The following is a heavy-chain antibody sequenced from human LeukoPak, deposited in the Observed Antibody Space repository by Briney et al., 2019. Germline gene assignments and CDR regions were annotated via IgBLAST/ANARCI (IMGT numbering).Heavy chain of an antibody. V-gene: IGHV1-2*02. CDR1: GYTFTGYY. J-gene: IGHJ4*02. D-gene: IGHD3-10*01. CDR2: INPNSGGT. CDR3: ARVVLSSGSYSY. Sequence: ASVKVSCKASGYTFTGYYMHWVRQAPGQGLEWMGWINPNSGGTNYAQKFQGRVTMTRDTSISTAYMELSRLRSDDTAVHYCARVVLSSGSYSYWGQGTLVTVSS.